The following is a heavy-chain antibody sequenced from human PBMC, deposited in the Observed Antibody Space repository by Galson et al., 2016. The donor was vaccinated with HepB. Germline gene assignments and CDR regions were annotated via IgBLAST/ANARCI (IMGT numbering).Heavy chain of an antibody. J-gene: IGHJ4*02. CDR1: GYTFTSYY. CDR2: INPSGGST. D-gene: IGHD5-24*01. V-gene: IGHV1-46*01. Sequence: SVKVSCKASGYTFTSYYMHWVRQAPGQGLEWMGIINPSGGSTSYAQKFQGRVTITKDTSASTAYMELSSLRSEDTAEYYCARRGNGYNYDYWGQGTLVTVSS. CDR3: ARRGNGYNYDY.